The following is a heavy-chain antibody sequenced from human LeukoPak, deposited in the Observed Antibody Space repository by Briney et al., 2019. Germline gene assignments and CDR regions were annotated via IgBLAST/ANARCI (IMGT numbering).Heavy chain of an antibody. D-gene: IGHD6-19*01. V-gene: IGHV3-13*01. CDR1: GFTFIDYD. Sequence: RSGGSLRLSCAASGFTFIDYDMHWVRQVIGKGLEWVSAIGIRGDTHYSGSVKGRFTISRENAESSLYLQMNSLRAEDTAVHYCARGGIQVSGIDEFDYWGQGTLVTVSS. CDR3: ARGGIQVSGIDEFDY. J-gene: IGHJ4*02. CDR2: IGIRGDT.